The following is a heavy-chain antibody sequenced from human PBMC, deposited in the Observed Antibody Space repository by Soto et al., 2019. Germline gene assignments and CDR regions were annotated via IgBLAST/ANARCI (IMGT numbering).Heavy chain of an antibody. CDR2: IWYDGSNK. CDR3: ARGHYDILTGYYTEDYYGMDV. V-gene: IGHV3-33*01. J-gene: IGHJ6*02. Sequence: AGGSLRLSCAASGFTFSSYGMHWVRQAPGRGLEWVAVIWYDGSNKYYADSVKGRFTISRDNSKNTLYLQMNSLRAEDTAVYYCARGHYDILTGYYTEDYYGMDVWGQGTTVTVSS. CDR1: GFTFSSYG. D-gene: IGHD3-9*01.